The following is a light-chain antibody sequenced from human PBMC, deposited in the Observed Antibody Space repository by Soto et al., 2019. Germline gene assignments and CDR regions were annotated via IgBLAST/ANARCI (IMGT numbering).Light chain of an antibody. CDR3: QQYYSAIT. J-gene: IGKJ5*01. Sequence: SVMTQSPDSLAVSLCERATISCKSSQSLLYSSTNKNYLAWYQLKPGQPPKLLISWASARESGVPDRFSGGGSGTDFTLTISSLQAEDVAVYYCQQYYSAITFGQGTRLEIK. V-gene: IGKV4-1*01. CDR2: WAS. CDR1: QSLLYSSTNKNY.